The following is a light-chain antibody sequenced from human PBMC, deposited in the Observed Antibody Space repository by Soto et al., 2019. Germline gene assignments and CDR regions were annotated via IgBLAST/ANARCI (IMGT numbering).Light chain of an antibody. CDR3: PSYDSSPSGYVV. V-gene: IGLV1-40*01. CDR2: GNS. CDR1: SSNIGGGYD. Sequence: QSVLTQPPSVSGAPGQRVTISCTGSSSNIGGGYDVHWYQQLPGTAPKLLIYGNSNRPSGVPDRFSGSKSGTSTSLAITGLQAEDQADYYCPSYDSSPSGYVVFGGGTKLTVL. J-gene: IGLJ2*01.